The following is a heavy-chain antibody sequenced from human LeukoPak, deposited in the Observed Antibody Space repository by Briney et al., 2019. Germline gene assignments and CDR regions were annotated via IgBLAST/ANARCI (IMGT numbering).Heavy chain of an antibody. D-gene: IGHD3-10*01. J-gene: IGHJ4*02. CDR3: ARDLIAGSGSGFDY. Sequence: SVKVSCKASGGTFSSYAISWVRQAPGQGLEWMGGIIPIFGTANYAQKFQGRVTITADKSTSTAYMELSSLRSEDTAVYYCARDLIAGSGSGFDYWGQGTLVTVSS. CDR2: IIPIFGTA. CDR1: GGTFSSYA. V-gene: IGHV1-69*06.